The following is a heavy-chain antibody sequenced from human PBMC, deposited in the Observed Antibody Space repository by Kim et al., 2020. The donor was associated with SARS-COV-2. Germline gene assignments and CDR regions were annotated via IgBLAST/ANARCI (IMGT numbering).Heavy chain of an antibody. CDR3: ARCGSSSCYG. J-gene: IGHJ4*02. V-gene: IGHV3-74*03. CDR2: ST. Sequence: STMYAASVKGQFTTARDNAKNTLYLQMNSLRAEDTAVYYCARCGSSSCYGWGQGTLVTVST. D-gene: IGHD2-2*01.